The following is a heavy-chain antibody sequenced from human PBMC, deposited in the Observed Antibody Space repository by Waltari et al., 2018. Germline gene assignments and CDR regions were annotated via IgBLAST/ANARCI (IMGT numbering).Heavy chain of an antibody. J-gene: IGHJ4*02. CDR3: ASDCCGSGYRIHY. CDR2: IDDDGSSA. CDR1: GFTLGSHC. D-gene: IGHD3-3*01. Sequence: DVHLVESGGGLVQPRGSLILSCTVSGFTLGSHCMHWVRQVPGTGLVWISRIDDDGSSAMYADSVKGRFTVSRDNAKNTLYLEMNNLKAEDTAVYYCASDCCGSGYRIHYWGQGTLVNVSS. V-gene: IGHV3-74*03.